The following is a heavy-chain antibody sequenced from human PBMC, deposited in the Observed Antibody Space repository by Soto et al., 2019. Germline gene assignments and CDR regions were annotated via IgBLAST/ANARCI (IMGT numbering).Heavy chain of an antibody. CDR1: GFTFSSYE. V-gene: IGHV3-48*03. Sequence: GGSLRLSCAACGFTFSSYEMNWVRQAPGKGLEWVSYISSSGSTIYYADSVKGRFTISRDNAKNSLYLQMNSLRAEDTAVYYCARDRACSGGSCYGFDYWGQGTPVTVSA. CDR3: ARDRACSGGSCYGFDY. D-gene: IGHD2-15*01. CDR2: ISSSGSTI. J-gene: IGHJ4*02.